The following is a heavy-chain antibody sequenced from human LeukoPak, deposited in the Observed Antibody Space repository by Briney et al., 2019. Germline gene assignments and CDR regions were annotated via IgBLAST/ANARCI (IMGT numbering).Heavy chain of an antibody. CDR1: GYTFTGYY. Sequence: ASVKVSCKASGYTFTGYYMHWVRQAPGQGLEWMGWINPNSGGTNYAQKFQGRVTMTGDTSISTAYMELSRLRSDDTAVYYCARMTPPIVGATMGYWGQGTLVTVSS. J-gene: IGHJ4*02. D-gene: IGHD1-26*01. CDR3: ARMTPPIVGATMGY. V-gene: IGHV1-2*02. CDR2: INPNSGGT.